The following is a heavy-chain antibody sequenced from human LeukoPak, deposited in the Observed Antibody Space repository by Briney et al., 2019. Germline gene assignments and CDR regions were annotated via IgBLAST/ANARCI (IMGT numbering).Heavy chain of an antibody. CDR3: ASLGGLGANY. V-gene: IGHV3-7*01. CDR2: IKQNGSEK. J-gene: IGHJ4*02. Sequence: GGSLRLSCATSGFTFSSLWMSWVRQAPGKGLEWVANIKQNGSEKSYVDSVKGRFTISRDNAQNSLYLQMNSLRAEDTAVYYCASLGGLGANYWGQGTLVTVSS. D-gene: IGHD3-16*01. CDR1: GFTFSSLW.